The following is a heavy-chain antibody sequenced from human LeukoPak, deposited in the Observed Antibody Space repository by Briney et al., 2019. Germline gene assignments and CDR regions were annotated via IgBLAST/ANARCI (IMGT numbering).Heavy chain of an antibody. Sequence: GGSLRLSCAASGFTFSDYYMSWVRQAPGKGLEWVSYISSSGSTIYYADSVKGRFTISRDNAKNSLYLQINSLRAEDTAVYYCARETLAYCGGDCYSGWFDPWGQGTLVTVSS. CDR3: ARETLAYCGGDCYSGWFDP. CDR2: ISSSGSTI. V-gene: IGHV3-11*01. J-gene: IGHJ5*02. D-gene: IGHD2-21*02. CDR1: GFTFSDYY.